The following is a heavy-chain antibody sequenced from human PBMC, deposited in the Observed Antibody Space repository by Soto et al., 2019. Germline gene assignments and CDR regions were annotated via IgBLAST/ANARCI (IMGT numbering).Heavy chain of an antibody. CDR2: ISGSGGST. CDR1: GFTFSSYA. V-gene: IGHV3-23*01. Sequence: HPGGSLRLSCAASGFTFSSYAMSWVRQAPGKGLEWVSAISGSGGSTYYADSVKGRFTISRDNSKNTLYLQMNSLRAEDTAVYYCAKGPGRLRAVENFDYWGQGTLVTVSS. D-gene: IGHD2-21*01. J-gene: IGHJ4*02. CDR3: AKGPGRLRAVENFDY.